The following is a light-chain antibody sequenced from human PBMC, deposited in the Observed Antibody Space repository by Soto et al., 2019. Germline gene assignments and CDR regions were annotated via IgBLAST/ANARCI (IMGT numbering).Light chain of an antibody. V-gene: IGLV2-8*01. CDR1: SSDVGGYNY. Sequence: QSALTQPPSASGSPGQSVTISCTGTSSDVGGYNYVSWYQQHPGKAPKLMIYDVSKRPSGVPDRFSGSKSGNTASLTVSGLQAEDEADYYSSSYAGSNKGVFGGGTQLTVL. J-gene: IGLJ3*02. CDR2: DVS. CDR3: SSYAGSNKGV.